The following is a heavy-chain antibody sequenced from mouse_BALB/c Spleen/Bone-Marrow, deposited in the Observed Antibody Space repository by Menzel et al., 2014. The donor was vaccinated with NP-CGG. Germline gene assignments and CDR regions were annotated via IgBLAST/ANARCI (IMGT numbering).Heavy chain of an antibody. CDR3: ARGDGYYIYAMDY. CDR2: INPNNGGT. Sequence: VQLKESGPELVKPGASVKISCKTSGYTFTEYTMHWVKQSHGKSLEWIGSINPNNGGTNYNQKSKGKATLTVDKSSSTAYMEFRSLTSEDSAVYYCARGDGYYIYAMDYWGQGTSVTVSS. J-gene: IGHJ4*01. V-gene: IGHV1-18*01. D-gene: IGHD2-3*01. CDR1: GYTFTEYT.